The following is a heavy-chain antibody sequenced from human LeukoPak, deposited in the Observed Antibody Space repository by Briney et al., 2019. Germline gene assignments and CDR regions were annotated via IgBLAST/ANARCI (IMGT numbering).Heavy chain of an antibody. J-gene: IGHJ5*02. D-gene: IGHD2-15*01. CDR3: ARDHCSGGSCYSPNWFDP. CDR1: GGTFSSYA. Sequence: SVKVSCKASGGTFSSYAISWVRQAPGQGLEWMGGIIPIFGTANYAQKFQGRVTITADGSTSTAYMELSSLRSEDTAVYYCARDHCSGGSCYSPNWFDPWGQGTLVTVSS. V-gene: IGHV1-69*13. CDR2: IIPIFGTA.